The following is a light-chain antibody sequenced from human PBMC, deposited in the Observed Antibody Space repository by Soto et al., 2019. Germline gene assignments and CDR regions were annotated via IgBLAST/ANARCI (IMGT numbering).Light chain of an antibody. V-gene: IGLV2-8*01. Sequence: QSALTQPPSASGSPGQSVTISCTGTRSDVGGYNFVSWYQHHPGKAPKLMIYEVSKRPSGVPDRFSGSKSGNTASLTVSGLQAADEADYYCTSYAGSNNYVFGTGTKLT. CDR2: EVS. J-gene: IGLJ1*01. CDR1: RSDVGGYNF. CDR3: TSYAGSNNYV.